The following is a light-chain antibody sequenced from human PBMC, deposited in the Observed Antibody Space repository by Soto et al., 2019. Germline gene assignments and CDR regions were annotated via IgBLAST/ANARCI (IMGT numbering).Light chain of an antibody. CDR2: EVT. J-gene: IGLJ3*02. Sequence: QSALTQPASVSGSPGQSITMSCTGTSRDVGNYNFVSWYQQPPGKAPKLIIYEVTKRPSGVSSRFSASKSGNTASLTISGLQAEDEALYHCCSYAGGSTLLFGGGTQLTVL. CDR1: SRDVGNYNF. V-gene: IGLV2-23*02. CDR3: CSYAGGSTLL.